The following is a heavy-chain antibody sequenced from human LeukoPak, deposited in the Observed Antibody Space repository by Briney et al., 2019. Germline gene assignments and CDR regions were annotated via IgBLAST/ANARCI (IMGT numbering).Heavy chain of an antibody. V-gene: IGHV1-2*02. J-gene: IGHJ5*02. CDR1: GYTFTGYY. CDR3: ARVPMRVDRGWFDP. Sequence: ASVNVSCKASGYTFTGYYMHWVRQAPGQGREWMGWINPNSGGTNYAQKFQGKVTMTRDTSISTAYMELSRLRSDDTAVYYCARVPMRVDRGWFDPWGQGTLVTVSS. D-gene: IGHD3-22*01. CDR2: INPNSGGT.